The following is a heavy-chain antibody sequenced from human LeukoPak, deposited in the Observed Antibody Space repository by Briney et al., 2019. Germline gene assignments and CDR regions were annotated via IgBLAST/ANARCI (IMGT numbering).Heavy chain of an antibody. D-gene: IGHD3-22*01. V-gene: IGHV1-46*01. CDR2: INPSGGSS. Sequence: ASVKVSCKASGYTFTSYYMHWVRQAPGQGLEWLGIINPSGGSSSYTQRFQGRVTMTRDTSTSTAYMELSSLRSEDTAVYYCARVIKYYYESSAYGADYWGQGTLVTVSS. CDR1: GYTFTSYY. CDR3: ARVIKYYYESSAYGADY. J-gene: IGHJ4*02.